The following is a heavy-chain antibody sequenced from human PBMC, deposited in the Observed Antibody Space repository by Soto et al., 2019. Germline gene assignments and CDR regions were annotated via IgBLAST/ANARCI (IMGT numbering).Heavy chain of an antibody. CDR3: ATQSWVAATPGREVYYGMDV. CDR1: GGTFSSYT. V-gene: IGHV1-69*02. CDR2: IIPILGIA. J-gene: IGHJ6*02. D-gene: IGHD2-15*01. Sequence: GASVKVSCKASGGTFSSYTISWVRQAPGQGLEWMGRIIPILGIANYAQKFQGRVTITADKSTSTAYMELSSLRSEDTAVYYCATQSWVAATPGREVYYGMDVWGQGTTVTVSS.